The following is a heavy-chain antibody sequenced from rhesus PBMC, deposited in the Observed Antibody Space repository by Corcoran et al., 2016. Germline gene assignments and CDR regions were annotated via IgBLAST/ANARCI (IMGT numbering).Heavy chain of an antibody. CDR3: ARVVGAAAGGYGLDS. J-gene: IGHJ6*01. V-gene: IGHV2-95*01. D-gene: IGHD6-31*01. CDR2: IYWNDNK. CDR1: GFSITTSGTG. Sequence: QVTLKESGPALVNPTQTLTLTCTFSGFSITTSGTGVGWIRQPPGKALEWLTSIYWNDNKNYKTSLKSRLTITKYTAKNQVGLTMNNMDHVDTATYYCARVVGAAAGGYGLDSWGQGVVVTVSS.